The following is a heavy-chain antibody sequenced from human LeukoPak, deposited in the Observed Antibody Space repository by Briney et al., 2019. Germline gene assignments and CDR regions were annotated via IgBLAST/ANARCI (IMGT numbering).Heavy chain of an antibody. J-gene: IGHJ4*02. CDR1: GGSVSRSFYY. V-gene: IGHV4-39*01. Sequence: PSETLSLTCTVSGGSVSRSFYYWGWIRQPPGKGLEWIGSMYFSGSTHYNPSLKSRVTISVDTSKNQFSLKLTSVTAADTAVYYCANAASYSVDYWGQGTLVTVSS. CDR2: MYFSGST. CDR3: ANAASYSVDY. D-gene: IGHD1-26*01.